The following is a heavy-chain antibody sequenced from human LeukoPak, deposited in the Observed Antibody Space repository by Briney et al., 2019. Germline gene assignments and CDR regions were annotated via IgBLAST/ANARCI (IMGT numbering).Heavy chain of an antibody. Sequence: VSVKVSCKASGYTFADYFIHWVRQAPGQGLEWMGWIKPNSGDTKYAEKFQGRVTMTRDTSISTAYMELSRLISDDTAVYYCSRDWGPNSGDFHYDGFDIWGQGTMVTVSS. V-gene: IGHV1-2*02. CDR1: GYTFADYF. CDR3: SRDWGPNSGDFHYDGFDI. CDR2: IKPNSGDT. D-gene: IGHD1-26*01. J-gene: IGHJ3*02.